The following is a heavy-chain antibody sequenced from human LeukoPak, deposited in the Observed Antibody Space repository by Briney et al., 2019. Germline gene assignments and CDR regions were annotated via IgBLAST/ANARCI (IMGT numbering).Heavy chain of an antibody. CDR3: ARRWLRFFDY. CDR2: IWYDGSNK. J-gene: IGHJ4*02. D-gene: IGHD5-12*01. V-gene: IGHV3-33*01. CDR1: GFTFSSYG. Sequence: GGSLRLSCAASGFTFSSYGMHWVRQAPGKGPEWVAVIWYDGSNKYYADSVKGRFTIPRDNSKNTLYLQMNSLRAEDTAVYYCARRWLRFFDYWGQGTLVTVSS.